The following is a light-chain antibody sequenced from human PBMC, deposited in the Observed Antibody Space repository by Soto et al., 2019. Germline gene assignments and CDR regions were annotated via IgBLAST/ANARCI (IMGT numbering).Light chain of an antibody. Sequence: DIQMTQSPSSLSASVGDRVTITCRASQGISNYLAWYQQKPGKVPKLLIYAASTLQSGVPSRFSGGGSGTDFTLTISGLQPEDVATYYCQKYNSAPRTFGPGTKVDIK. CDR1: QGISNY. CDR3: QKYNSAPRT. CDR2: AAS. V-gene: IGKV1-27*01. J-gene: IGKJ3*01.